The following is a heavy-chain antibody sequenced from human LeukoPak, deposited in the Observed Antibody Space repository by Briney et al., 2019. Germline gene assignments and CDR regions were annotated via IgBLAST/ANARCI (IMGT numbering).Heavy chain of an antibody. Sequence: KPSETLSLTCTVSGGSISSSSYYWGWIRQPPGKGLEWIGSIYYSGSTYYNPSLKSRVTISVDTSKNQFSLKLSSVTAADTAVYYCGGWYEVGSTGFDPWGQGTLVTVSS. CDR2: IYYSGST. J-gene: IGHJ5*02. CDR1: GGSISSSSYY. V-gene: IGHV4-39*07. CDR3: GGWYEVGSTGFDP. D-gene: IGHD6-19*01.